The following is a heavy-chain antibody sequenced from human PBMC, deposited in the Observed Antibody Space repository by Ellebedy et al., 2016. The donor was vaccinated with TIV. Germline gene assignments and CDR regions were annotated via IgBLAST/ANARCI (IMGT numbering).Heavy chain of an antibody. CDR3: AQGRDYYDSSGDYYLGLNF. D-gene: IGHD3-22*01. Sequence: GESLKISCAASGFTFSNYVMNWIRLAPGKGLEWVSTVGRSDETTYYADSVKGRFTISRDNSKNTLFLQMTSLGAEDTGVYYCAQGRDYYDSSGDYYLGLNFWGQGTLVTVSS. V-gene: IGHV3-23*01. CDR2: VGRSDETT. CDR1: GFTFSNYV. J-gene: IGHJ4*02.